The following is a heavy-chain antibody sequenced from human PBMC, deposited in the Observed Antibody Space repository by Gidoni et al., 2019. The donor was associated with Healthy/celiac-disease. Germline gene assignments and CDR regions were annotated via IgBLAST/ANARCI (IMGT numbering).Heavy chain of an antibody. V-gene: IGHV1-69*19. CDR2: IIPIFGTA. CDR3: ARDPYCGGDCYPPYYYYGMDV. J-gene: IGHJ6*02. Sequence: QVQLVQSGAAVKKPGSSVKVSCKASGGTFSSYAISWVRQAPGQGLEWMGGIIPIFGTANYAQKFQGRVTITADESTSTAYMDLSSLRSEDTAVYYCARDPYCGGDCYPPYYYYGMDVWGQGTTVTVSS. D-gene: IGHD2-21*02. CDR1: GGTFSSYA.